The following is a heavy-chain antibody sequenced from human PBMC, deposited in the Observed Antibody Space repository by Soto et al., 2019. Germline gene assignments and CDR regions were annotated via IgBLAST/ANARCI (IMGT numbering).Heavy chain of an antibody. J-gene: IGHJ4*02. CDR1: GASVNSGGYY. CDR2: IYFSGNT. CDR3: ATGDAWATLFAS. Sequence: QVQLQESGPGLVKTSETLSLTCTVSGASVNSGGYYWSWIRQLPGKGLEWIGYIYFSGNTHYNPSLESRVTISLDTSQNLFSLKLNSVIAADTAVYYCATGDAWATLFASWGQGIPVTVS. V-gene: IGHV4-31*03. D-gene: IGHD4-17*01.